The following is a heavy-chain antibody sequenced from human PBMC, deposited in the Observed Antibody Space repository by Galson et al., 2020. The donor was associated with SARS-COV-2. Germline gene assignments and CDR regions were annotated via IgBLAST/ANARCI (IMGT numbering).Heavy chain of an antibody. CDR3: ARRKAGYCSSTSGYTDNGLDP. J-gene: IGHJ5*02. V-gene: IGHV4-39*01. CDR2: IYYSGST. Sequence: ETSETLSLTCTVSGGSISSSSYYWGWIRQPPGKGLEWIGSIYYSGSTYYNPSLKSRVTISVDTSKNQFSLKLSSVTAADTAVYYCARRKAGYCSSTSGYTDNGLDPWGQGTLVTVSS. D-gene: IGHD2-2*02. CDR1: GGSISSSSYY.